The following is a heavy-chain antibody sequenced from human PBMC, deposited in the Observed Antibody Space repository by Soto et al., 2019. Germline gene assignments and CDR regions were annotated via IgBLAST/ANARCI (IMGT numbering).Heavy chain of an antibody. V-gene: IGHV3-13*01. CDR3: ARELHGGSYGMDV. CDR2: ITTAGDT. CDR1: GVTFSNYD. Sequence: GGSLRLSCAASGVTFSNYDMHWVRQVTGKGLEWVSGITTAGDTYYAGSVKGRFTISREKAKNSLYLQMNSLSAGDTAVYYCARELHGGSYGMDVWGQGTTVTVSS. J-gene: IGHJ6*02.